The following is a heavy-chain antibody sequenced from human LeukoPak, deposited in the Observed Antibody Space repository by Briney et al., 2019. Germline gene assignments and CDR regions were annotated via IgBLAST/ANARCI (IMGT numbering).Heavy chain of an antibody. CDR2: ISSSSSTI. CDR1: GFTFSSYS. V-gene: IGHV3-48*04. D-gene: IGHD3-10*01. CDR3: ARVSMVRGVILDY. Sequence: GGSLRLSCAASGFTFSSYSMNWVRQAPGKGLEWVSYISSSSSTIYYADSVKGRFTISRDNAKNSLYLQMNSLRAEDTAVYYCARVSMVRGVILDYWGQGTLVTVSS. J-gene: IGHJ4*02.